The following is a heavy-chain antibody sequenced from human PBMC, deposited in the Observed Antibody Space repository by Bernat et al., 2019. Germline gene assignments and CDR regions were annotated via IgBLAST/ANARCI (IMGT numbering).Heavy chain of an antibody. CDR3: ARGLREIRYFDWLSRPSNWFDP. CDR1: GGSFSGYY. J-gene: IGHJ5*02. CDR2: INHSGST. Sequence: QVQLQQWGAGLLKPSETLSLTCAVYGGSFSGYYWSWIRQPPGKGLEWIGEINHSGSTNYNPSLKSRVTISVETSKNQFSRKLSSVTAADTAVYYCARGLREIRYFDWLSRPSNWFDPWGQGTLVTVSS. D-gene: IGHD3-9*01. V-gene: IGHV4-34*01.